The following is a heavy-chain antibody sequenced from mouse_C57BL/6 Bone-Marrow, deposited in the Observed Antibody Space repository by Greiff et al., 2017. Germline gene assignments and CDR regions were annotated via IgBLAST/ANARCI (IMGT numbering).Heavy chain of an antibody. CDR3: ARTGDDGDYYAMDY. V-gene: IGHV1-69*01. J-gene: IGHJ4*01. CDR1: GYTFTSYW. CDR2: IDPSDSYT. Sequence: QVQLQQPGAELVMPGASVKLSCKASGYTFTSYWMHWVKQRPGQGLEWIGEIDPSDSYTNYNQKFKGKSTLTVDKSSSTAYMQLSSLTSEDSAVYYCARTGDDGDYYAMDYWGQGTSVTVSS.